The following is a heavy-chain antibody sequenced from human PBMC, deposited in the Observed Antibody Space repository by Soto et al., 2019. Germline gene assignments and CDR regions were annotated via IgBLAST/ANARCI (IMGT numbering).Heavy chain of an antibody. D-gene: IGHD3-22*01. CDR1: GGSLSGYV. J-gene: IGHJ4*02. V-gene: IGHV4-59*01. CDR2: IYYSGRD. Sequence: ETLPLTCTVSGGSLSGYVLSWIRQPPGKGLEWIGYIYYSGRDSYTPNLKSRVTMSVDTNKNQISLKLRSVAAADTAVSYYAREMYSSCYTPFDHLGQGTVVTVSP. CDR3: AREMYSSCYTPFDH.